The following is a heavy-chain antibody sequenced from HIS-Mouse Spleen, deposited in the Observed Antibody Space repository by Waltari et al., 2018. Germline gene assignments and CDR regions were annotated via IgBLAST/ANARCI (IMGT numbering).Heavy chain of an antibody. CDR2: ISAYNGNT. CDR3: ARDSVTHFDY. J-gene: IGHJ4*02. V-gene: IGHV1-18*01. CDR1: GYTFTSCG. Sequence: HLVPSGAEVKKPGASVQVSCPASGYTFTSCGLSWVRPAPGQGLEWMGWISAYNGNTNYAQKLQGRVTMTTDTSTSTAYMELRSLRSDDTAVYYCARDSVTHFDYWGQGTLVTVSS. D-gene: IGHD5-18*01.